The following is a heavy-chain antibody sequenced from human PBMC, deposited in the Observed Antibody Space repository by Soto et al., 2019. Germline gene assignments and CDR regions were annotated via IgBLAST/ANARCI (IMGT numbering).Heavy chain of an antibody. J-gene: IGHJ4*02. CDR1: CESFFDYY. V-gene: IGHV1-2*02. Sequence: SVKLSCKVSCESFFDYYLHGMRQAPGQGLEWLGWINPTTGGTNYPQKFQGRVTMTRDTSISTAYMELSSLRSDDTAVYFCARKIRENNFDYWGQGILVPV. CDR2: INPTTGGT. CDR3: ARKIRENNFDY.